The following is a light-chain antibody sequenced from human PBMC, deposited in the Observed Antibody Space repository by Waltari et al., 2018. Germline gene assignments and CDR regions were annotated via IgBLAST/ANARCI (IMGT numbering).Light chain of an antibody. CDR2: VAC. CDR1: QTISGSW. J-gene: IGKJ4*01. Sequence: CSAMQTISGSWISGDYQGPGQAPRLHIYVACNTPPGIPDRFSGSGAGTEVTLAISRLEPEDSAVYYCQQYNWSVVTFCGGTKVEI. CDR3: QQYNWSVVT. V-gene: IGKV3-20*01.